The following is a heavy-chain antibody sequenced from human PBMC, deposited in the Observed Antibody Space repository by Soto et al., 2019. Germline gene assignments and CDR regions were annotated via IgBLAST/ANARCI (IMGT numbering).Heavy chain of an antibody. CDR2: ISYDGSNK. D-gene: IGHD6-19*01. J-gene: IGHJ3*02. CDR1: GFTFSSYA. Sequence: SLRLSCAASGFTFSSYAMHWVRQAPGKGLEWVAVISYDGSNKYYADSVKGRFTISRDNSKNTLYLQMNSLRAEDTAVYYCARDCSSGWYGAFDIWGQGTMVTVSS. V-gene: IGHV3-30-3*01. CDR3: ARDCSSGWYGAFDI.